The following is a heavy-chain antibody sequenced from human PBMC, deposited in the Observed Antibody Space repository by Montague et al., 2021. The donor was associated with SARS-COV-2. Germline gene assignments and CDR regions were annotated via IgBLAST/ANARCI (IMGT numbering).Heavy chain of an antibody. V-gene: IGHV2-70*11. CDR1: GFSLSTSAMS. D-gene: IGHD3-16*02. Sequence: PALVKPTQTLTLTCSFSGFSLSTSAMSVTWIRQPPGKALEWLARIDWDNDKYYSTSLKARLTISKDTSKNQVVLTLTNVDPFDTATYYCARIVSVVVPGDVPQMYYFGMDVGGQGTTVIVSS. CDR3: ARIVSVVVPGDVPQMYYFGMDV. CDR2: IDWDNDK. J-gene: IGHJ6*02.